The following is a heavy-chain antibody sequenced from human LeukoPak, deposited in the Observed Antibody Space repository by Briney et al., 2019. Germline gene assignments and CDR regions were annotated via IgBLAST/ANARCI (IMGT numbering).Heavy chain of an antibody. CDR2: IYYSGST. V-gene: IGHV4-59*12. J-gene: IGHJ4*02. D-gene: IGHD6-25*01. CDR3: ARGGTAATMGL. CDR1: GGSISSYY. Sequence: SETLSLTCTVSGGSISSYYWSWIRQPPGKGLEWIGYIYYSGSTNYNPSLKSRVTISVYTSRNQFSLKLSSVTAADTAVYYCARGGTAATMGLWGQGTLVTVSS.